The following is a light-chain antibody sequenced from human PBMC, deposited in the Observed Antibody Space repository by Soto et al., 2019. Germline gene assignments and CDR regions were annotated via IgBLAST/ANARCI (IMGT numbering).Light chain of an antibody. CDR3: GAWDSSLSAGV. V-gene: IGLV1-51*01. J-gene: IGLJ2*01. Sequence: QSALTQPPSVSAAPGQKVTISCSGSSYNIGANYVSWYQQLPGTAPKLLIYDNDKRPSGIPDRFSASKSGTSATLGITGLQTGDEADYYCGAWDSSLSAGVFGGGTQLTVL. CDR2: DND. CDR1: SYNIGANY.